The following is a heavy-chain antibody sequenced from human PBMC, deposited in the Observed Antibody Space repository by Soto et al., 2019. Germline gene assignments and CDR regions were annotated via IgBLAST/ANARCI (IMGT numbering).Heavy chain of an antibody. CDR2: IRGTDLNT. CDR1: GFVFKNFA. CDR3: AKRASPANIDNWFDP. V-gene: IGHV3-23*01. J-gene: IGHJ5*02. Sequence: GGSLRLSCVGSGFVFKNFAINWVRQPPGKGLEWVSVIRGTDLNTYYAASVKGRFNIPRDNSKNTVYLQMDSLKVEDTAVYYCAKRASPANIDNWFDPWGPGTQVTVSS.